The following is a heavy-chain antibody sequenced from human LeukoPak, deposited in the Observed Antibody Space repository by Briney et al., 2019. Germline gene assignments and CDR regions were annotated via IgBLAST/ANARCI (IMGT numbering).Heavy chain of an antibody. CDR3: ARSSAGYSGYDLRWFDP. CDR2: IIPIFGTA. CDR1: GGTFSSYA. V-gene: IGHV1-69*01. J-gene: IGHJ5*02. D-gene: IGHD5-12*01. Sequence: GSSVKVSCKASGGTFSSYAISWVRQAPGQGLEWMGGIIPIFGTANYAQKFQGRVTITADESTSTAYMELSSLRSGDTAVYYCARSSAGYSGYDLRWFDPWGQGTLVTVSS.